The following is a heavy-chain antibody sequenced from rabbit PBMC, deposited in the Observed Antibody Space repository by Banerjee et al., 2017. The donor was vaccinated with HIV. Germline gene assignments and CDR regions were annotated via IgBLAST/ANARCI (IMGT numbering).Heavy chain of an antibody. V-gene: IGHV1S45*01. Sequence: QEQLKESGGGLVQPGGSLKLSCKASGFDFISYYMSWVRQAPGKGLEWIASIVTDSGGSTYYASWAKGRFTISKASWTTVTLQMTSLTAADTATYFCARGGLWGQGTLVTVS. J-gene: IGHJ3*01. CDR1: GFDFISYYM. CDR3: ARGGL. CDR2: IVTDSGGST.